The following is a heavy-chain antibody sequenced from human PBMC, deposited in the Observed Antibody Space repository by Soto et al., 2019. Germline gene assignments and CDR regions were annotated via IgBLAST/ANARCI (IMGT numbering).Heavy chain of an antibody. Sequence: SEPLSLTCTVSGASISDNYWSWIRQPPGKGLEWIGYIYDSVNSNYSPSLQSRVTMLVDRFKNQFSLALNSVTAADTVVYYCARYRRGTGWYYLDYWGQGTLVTFSS. V-gene: IGHV4-59*01. CDR2: IYDSVNS. CDR1: GASISDNY. D-gene: IGHD6-19*01. CDR3: ARYRRGTGWYYLDY. J-gene: IGHJ4*02.